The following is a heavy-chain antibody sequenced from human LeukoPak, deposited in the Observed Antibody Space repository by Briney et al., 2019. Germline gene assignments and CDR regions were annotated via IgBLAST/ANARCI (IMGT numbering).Heavy chain of an antibody. Sequence: SETLSLTCTVSGGSISSSSYYWGWIRQPPGKGLEWIGSIYYSGSTYYNPSLKSRVTISVDTSKNQFSLKLSSVTAADTAVYNCARERPGGWHPYYYYMDVWGKGTTVTVSS. J-gene: IGHJ6*03. CDR1: GGSISSSSYY. D-gene: IGHD6-19*01. V-gene: IGHV4-39*07. CDR3: ARERPGGWHPYYYYMDV. CDR2: IYYSGST.